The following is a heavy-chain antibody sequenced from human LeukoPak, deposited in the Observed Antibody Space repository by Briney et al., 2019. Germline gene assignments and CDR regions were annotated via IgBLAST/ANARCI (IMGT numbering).Heavy chain of an antibody. J-gene: IGHJ6*03. CDR3: AKDRGDIVATWGYYYYYMDV. D-gene: IGHD5-12*01. Sequence: GGSLRLSCAASGFTFSSYGMHWVRQAPGKGLEWVAVISYDGSNKYYADSVKGRFTISRDNSKNTLYLQMNSLRAEDTAVYYCAKDRGDIVATWGYYYYYMDVWGKGTTVTVSS. V-gene: IGHV3-30*18. CDR2: ISYDGSNK. CDR1: GFTFSSYG.